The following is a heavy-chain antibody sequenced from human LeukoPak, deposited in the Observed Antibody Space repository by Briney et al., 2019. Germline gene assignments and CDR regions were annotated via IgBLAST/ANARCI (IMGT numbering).Heavy chain of an antibody. J-gene: IGHJ6*03. Sequence: PSETLSLTCAVYGGSFSGYYWSWIRQPPGKGLEWIGEINHSGSTNYNPSLKSRVTISVDTSKNQFSLKLSSVTAADTAVYYCARGFDGSYYFYYYYYLDVWGKGTTVTVSS. CDR2: INHSGST. CDR1: GGSFSGYY. CDR3: ARGFDGSYYFYYYYYLDV. V-gene: IGHV4-34*01. D-gene: IGHD1-26*01.